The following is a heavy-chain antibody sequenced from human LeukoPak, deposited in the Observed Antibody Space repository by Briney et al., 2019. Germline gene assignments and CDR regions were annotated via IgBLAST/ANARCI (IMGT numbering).Heavy chain of an antibody. CDR3: ARGHVDSGWCFEY. CDR1: GFIFSDYS. V-gene: IGHV3-48*01. D-gene: IGHD6-19*01. Sequence: GGSLRLSCAASGFIFSDYSMNWVRQAPGKGLEWVSYISGSSVTKYYADSVKGRFTISRDNAKNSLYLQMNSLRAEDTAVYYCARGHVDSGWCFEYWGQGTLVTVSS. CDR2: ISGSSVTK. J-gene: IGHJ4*02.